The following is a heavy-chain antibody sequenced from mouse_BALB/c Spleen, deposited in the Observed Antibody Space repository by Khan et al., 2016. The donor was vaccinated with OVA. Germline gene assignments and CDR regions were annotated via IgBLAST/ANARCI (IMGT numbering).Heavy chain of an antibody. J-gene: IGHJ1*01. D-gene: IGHD2-3*01. CDR2: IAPANGNS. V-gene: IGHV14-3*02. CDR3: ARPSYDPRDFEV. Sequence: VQLKESGAELVKPGASVKLSCTASGFNIIDTYLHWVKQRPEQGLEWIGRIAPANGNSKYDPKFQGKATITADPSSNTSYLQLNSLTSEDSAVYYCARPSYDPRDFEVWGAGTTVTVSS. CDR1: GFNIIDTY.